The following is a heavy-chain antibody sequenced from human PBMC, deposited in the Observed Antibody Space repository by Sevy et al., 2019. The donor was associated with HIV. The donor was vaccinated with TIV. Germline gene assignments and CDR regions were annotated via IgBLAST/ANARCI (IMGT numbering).Heavy chain of an antibody. D-gene: IGHD3-22*01. J-gene: IGHJ4*02. CDR1: GFTFSSYG. CDR3: ARDSLYYYDSSGYPYYFDY. Sequence: GGSLRLSCAASGFTFSSYGMHRVRQAPGKGLEWVAVIWYDGSNKYYADSVKGRFTISRDNSKNTLYLQMNSLRAEDTAVYYCARDSLYYYDSSGYPYYFDYWGQGTLVTVSS. CDR2: IWYDGSNK. V-gene: IGHV3-33*01.